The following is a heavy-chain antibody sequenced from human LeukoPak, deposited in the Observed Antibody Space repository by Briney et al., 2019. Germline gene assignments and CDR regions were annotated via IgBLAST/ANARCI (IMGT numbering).Heavy chain of an antibody. Sequence: SETLSLTCAVYGGSLSGHYWSWIRQPPGKGLEWIGEINHSGSTNYNPSLKSRVTISADTSMKRFSLKLRSVTAADTAVYYCARGRRLVWLGELSYWFDAWGQGTLVTVSS. J-gene: IGHJ5*02. V-gene: IGHV4-34*01. CDR3: ARGRRLVWLGELSYWFDA. CDR1: GGSLSGHY. CDR2: INHSGST. D-gene: IGHD3-10*01.